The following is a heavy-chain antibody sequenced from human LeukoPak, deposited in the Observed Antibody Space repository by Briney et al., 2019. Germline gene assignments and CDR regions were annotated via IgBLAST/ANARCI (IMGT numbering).Heavy chain of an antibody. J-gene: IGHJ6*02. V-gene: IGHV4-59*01. CDR1: GGAISSYY. CDR2: VSYSGST. Sequence: TPSETLSLTCTVSGGAISSYYWSWVRQPPGKGLEWMGYVSYSGSTYYNPSLKSRVTISVDTSKNQFSLKLSSVTAADTAVYYCARDLGSSDYGVFRYYYGMDVWGQGTTVTVSS. D-gene: IGHD4-17*01. CDR3: ARDLGSSDYGVFRYYYGMDV.